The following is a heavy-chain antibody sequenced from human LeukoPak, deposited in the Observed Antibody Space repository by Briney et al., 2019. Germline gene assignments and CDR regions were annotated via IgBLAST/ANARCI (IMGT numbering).Heavy chain of an antibody. CDR1: GYTFSTYG. CDR3: ARGHATDYFYCSGSPQFDS. V-gene: IGHV1-18*01. Sequence: GASVKVSCKASGYTFSTYGINCVPQAPGQGLEWMGWISAYNSNTNYAQNLQGRVTMTTDTSTSTAYMELRSLRSDDTAVYYCARGHATDYFYCSGSPQFDSWGQGTLVTVSS. CDR2: ISAYNSNT. J-gene: IGHJ4*02. D-gene: IGHD3-10*01.